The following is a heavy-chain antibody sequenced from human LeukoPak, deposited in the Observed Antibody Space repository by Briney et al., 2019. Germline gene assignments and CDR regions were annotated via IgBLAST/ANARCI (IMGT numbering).Heavy chain of an antibody. CDR3: ARGGEGYCSSTSCYAFDY. CDR1: GGSISSGGYY. V-gene: IGHV4-31*03. CDR2: IYYSGST. D-gene: IGHD2-2*01. Sequence: PSQTLSLTCTVSGGSISSGGYYWSWIRQHPGKGLEWIGYIYYSGSTYYNPSLKSRVTISVDTSKNQFSLKLSSVTAADTAVYYCARGGEGYCSSTSCYAFDYWGQGTLVTVSP. J-gene: IGHJ4*02.